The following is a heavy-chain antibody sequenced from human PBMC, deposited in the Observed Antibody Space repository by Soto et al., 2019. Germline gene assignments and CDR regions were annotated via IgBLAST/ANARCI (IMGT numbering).Heavy chain of an antibody. CDR1: GFTFNTHW. J-gene: IGHJ4*02. D-gene: IGHD1-26*01. CDR2: IYFDGITT. Sequence: SLRLSCTASGFTFNTHWMHWVRQAPGKGLVWVSRIYFDGITTNYADSVKGRLTVSRDNTKNTVYLHVNTLRDEDTAVYYCARGGAMGVDYWGQGTLVTVSS. V-gene: IGHV3-74*01. CDR3: ARGGAMGVDY.